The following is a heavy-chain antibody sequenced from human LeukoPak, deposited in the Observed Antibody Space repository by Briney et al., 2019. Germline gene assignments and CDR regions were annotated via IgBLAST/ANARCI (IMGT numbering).Heavy chain of an antibody. V-gene: IGHV1-18*01. CDR2: ISAYNGNT. CDR3: ARVGVVVVVAAPDY. Sequence: ASVKVSRKASGYTFTSYGISWVRQAPGQGLEWMGWISAYNGNTNYAQKLQGRVTMTTDTFTSTAHMELRSLRSDDTAVYYCARVGVVVVVAAPDYWGQGTLVTVSS. CDR1: GYTFTSYG. D-gene: IGHD2-15*01. J-gene: IGHJ4*02.